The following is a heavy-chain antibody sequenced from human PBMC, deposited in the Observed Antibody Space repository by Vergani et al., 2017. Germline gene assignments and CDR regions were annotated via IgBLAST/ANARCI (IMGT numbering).Heavy chain of an antibody. D-gene: IGHD6-13*01. Sequence: QVQLVESGGGVVQPGRSLRLSCAASGFTFSSYGMHWVRQAPGKGLEWVAVIWSDGSNKYYADSVKGRFTISRDNSKNTLYLHMNSLRSEDTAVYYCARDYRAGGTIDYWGQGTLVTVSS. CDR1: GFTFSSYG. CDR3: ARDYRAGGTIDY. CDR2: IWSDGSNK. J-gene: IGHJ4*02. V-gene: IGHV3-33*01.